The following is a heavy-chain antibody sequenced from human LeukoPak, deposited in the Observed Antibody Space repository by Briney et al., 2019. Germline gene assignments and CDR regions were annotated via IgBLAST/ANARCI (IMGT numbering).Heavy chain of an antibody. CDR3: AKDRGLAARGYYYYYYMDV. D-gene: IGHD6-6*01. Sequence: GGSLRLSCAASGFTFSSYWMSWVRQAPGKGLEWVANIKQDGSEKYYVDSVKGRFTISRDNAKNSLYLQMNSLRAEDTAVYYCAKDRGLAARGYYYYYYMDVWGKGTTVTVSS. CDR2: IKQDGSEK. J-gene: IGHJ6*03. CDR1: GFTFSSYW. V-gene: IGHV3-7*01.